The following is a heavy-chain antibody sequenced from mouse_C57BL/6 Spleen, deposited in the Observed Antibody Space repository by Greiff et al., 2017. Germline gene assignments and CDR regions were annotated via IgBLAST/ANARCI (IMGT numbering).Heavy chain of an antibody. Sequence: VQLLASGPELVKPGASVKLSCTASGYTFTSYDINWVKQRPGQGLEWIGWIYPRDGSTKYNEKFKGQATLTVDTSSSTAYMELHSLTSEDSAVYFCARDERYYGSSPYWYFDVWGTGTTVTVSS. J-gene: IGHJ1*03. D-gene: IGHD1-1*01. CDR3: ARDERYYGSSPYWYFDV. V-gene: IGHV1-85*01. CDR2: IYPRDGST. CDR1: GYTFTSYD.